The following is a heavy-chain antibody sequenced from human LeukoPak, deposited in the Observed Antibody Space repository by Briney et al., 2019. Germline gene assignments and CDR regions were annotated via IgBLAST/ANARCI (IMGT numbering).Heavy chain of an antibody. Sequence: KSSETLSLTCTVSGGSISSSSHYWGWIRQPPGKGLEWIGSIYYSGSTYYNPSLKSRVTISVDTSKNQFSLKLSSVTAADTAVYYCARSVGEWELLYYFDYWGQGTLVTVSS. CDR1: GGSISSSSHY. J-gene: IGHJ4*02. V-gene: IGHV4-39*01. CDR3: ARSVGEWELLYYFDY. D-gene: IGHD1-26*01. CDR2: IYYSGST.